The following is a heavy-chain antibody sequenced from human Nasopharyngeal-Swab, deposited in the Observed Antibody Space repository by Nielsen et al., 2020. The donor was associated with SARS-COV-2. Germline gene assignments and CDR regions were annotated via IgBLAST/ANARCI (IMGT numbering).Heavy chain of an antibody. Sequence: ASVKVSCKASGYTFTSYGISWVRQAPGQGLEWMGWISAYNGNTNYAQKLQGRVTMTTDTSTSTAYMELRSLRSDDTAVYYCARRTTFYGSGSLLHYYYYYGMDVWGQRTTVTVSS. V-gene: IGHV1-18*01. CDR2: ISAYNGNT. CDR3: ARRTTFYGSGSLLHYYYYYGMDV. CDR1: GYTFTSYG. D-gene: IGHD3-10*01. J-gene: IGHJ6*02.